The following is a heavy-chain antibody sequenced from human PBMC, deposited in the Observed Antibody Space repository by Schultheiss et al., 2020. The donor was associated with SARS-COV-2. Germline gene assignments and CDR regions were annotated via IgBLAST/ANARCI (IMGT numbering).Heavy chain of an antibody. D-gene: IGHD4-23*01. V-gene: IGHV4-39*07. CDR2: IYHSGST. CDR3: ARGEGGKPLSAAFDI. J-gene: IGHJ3*02. CDR1: GGSISSGGYY. Sequence: SETLSLTCTVSGGSISSGGYYWSWIRQPPGKGLEWIGSIYHSGSTYYNPSLKSRVTISVDTSKNQFSLKLSSVTAADTAVYYCARGEGGKPLSAAFDIWGQGTMVTVSS.